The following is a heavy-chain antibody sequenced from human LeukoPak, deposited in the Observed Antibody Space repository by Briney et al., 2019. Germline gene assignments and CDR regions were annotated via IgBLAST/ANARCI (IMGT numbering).Heavy chain of an antibody. Sequence: PSETLSLTCTVSGGSISSYYWSWIRQPPGEGLEWIAEINHSGNTNSNPSLKSRVTISVDTSKNQFSLRLSSVTAADTAVYYCARQSTGARYFDLWGRGTLVSVSS. CDR2: INHSGNT. J-gene: IGHJ2*01. CDR1: GGSISSYY. V-gene: IGHV4-34*01. CDR3: ARQSTGARYFDL. D-gene: IGHD7-27*01.